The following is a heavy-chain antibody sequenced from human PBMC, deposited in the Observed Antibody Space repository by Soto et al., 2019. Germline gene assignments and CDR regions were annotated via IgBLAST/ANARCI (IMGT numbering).Heavy chain of an antibody. CDR1: GFTFSSYG. V-gene: IGHV3-30*18. D-gene: IGHD1-26*01. J-gene: IGHJ4*02. Sequence: QVQLVESGGGVVQPGRSLRLSCAASGFTFSSYGMHWVRQAPGKGLEWVAVISYDGSNKYYADSVKGRFTISRDNSKNTLYLQMNSLRAEDTAVYYCAKSPSYPLHFDYWGQGTLVTVSS. CDR3: AKSPSYPLHFDY. CDR2: ISYDGSNK.